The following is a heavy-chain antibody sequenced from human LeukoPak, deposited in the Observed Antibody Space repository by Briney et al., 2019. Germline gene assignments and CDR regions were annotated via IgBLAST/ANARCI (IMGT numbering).Heavy chain of an antibody. J-gene: IGHJ4*02. CDR3: ARQKYLPDY. CDR1: GGSISSYY. Sequence: SETLSLTCTVSGGSISSYYWSRIRQPPGKGLEWIGYIYYSGSTNHNPSLKSRVTISVDTSKNQFSLKLSSVTAADTAVYYCARQKYLPDYWGQGTLVTVSS. CDR2: IYYSGST. V-gene: IGHV4-59*08. D-gene: IGHD2-2*01.